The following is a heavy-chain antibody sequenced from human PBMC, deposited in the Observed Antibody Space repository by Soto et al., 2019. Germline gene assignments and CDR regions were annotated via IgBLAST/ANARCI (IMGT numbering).Heavy chain of an antibody. Sequence: EVQLVESGAGLVQPGGSLRLSCAASGFTFSSYSMNWVRQAPGKGLEWVSYISSSSSTIYYADSVKGRFTISRDNAKNSLYLQMNSLRAEDTAVYYCARDRTYYDFWSGYLFDYWGQGTLVTVSS. CDR3: ARDRTYYDFWSGYLFDY. D-gene: IGHD3-3*01. CDR2: ISSSSSTI. V-gene: IGHV3-48*01. J-gene: IGHJ4*02. CDR1: GFTFSSYS.